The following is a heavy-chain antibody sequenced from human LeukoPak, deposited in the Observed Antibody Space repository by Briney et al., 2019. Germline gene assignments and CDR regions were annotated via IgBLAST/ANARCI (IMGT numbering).Heavy chain of an antibody. J-gene: IGHJ6*03. D-gene: IGHD1-26*01. Sequence: PSETLSLTCSVSGDSISSYYWTWIRQTPGKGLEWIAYIHYNGNTKSNPSLKSRVTISIDTSKNHFSLNLNSVTAADRAVYYCALKRGIGYYMDVWGKGTTVTISS. V-gene: IGHV4-59*12. CDR3: ALKRGIGYYMDV. CDR1: GDSISSYY. CDR2: IHYNGNT.